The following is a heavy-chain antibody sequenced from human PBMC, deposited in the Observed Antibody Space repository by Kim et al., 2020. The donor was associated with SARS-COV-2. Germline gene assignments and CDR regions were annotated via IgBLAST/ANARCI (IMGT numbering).Heavy chain of an antibody. V-gene: IGHV3-74*01. D-gene: IGHD7-27*01. J-gene: IGHJ4*03. CDR1: GFTFSRSW. CDR3: ARVGHLGADDWGAQPYYVDY. CDR2: INSDGSST. Sequence: GGSLRLSCAASGFTFSRSWMHWVRQAPGKGLVWVSRINSDGSSTSYAYSVKVRFTISTDNAKNTLYLQMNSLSAEDTAVYYCARVGHLGADDWGAQPYYVDYWGQGTLVTASS.